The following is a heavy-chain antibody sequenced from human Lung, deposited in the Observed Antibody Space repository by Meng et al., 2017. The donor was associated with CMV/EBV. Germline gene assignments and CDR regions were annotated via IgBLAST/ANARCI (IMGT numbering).Heavy chain of an antibody. J-gene: IGHJ4*02. CDR1: GYSFTSYS. V-gene: IGHV7-4-1*02. CDR3: ARAWDTSGF. D-gene: IGHD3-22*01. CDR2: INTYSGNP. Sequence: QEQLGQSGSELKNPGASVKVSCKASGYSFTSYSLNWLRQAPGQGLEWLGWINTYSGNPTYAQGFTGRIVFSLDTSVSTAYLQISSLKAEDTAVYYCARAWDTSGFWGQGTLVTVSS.